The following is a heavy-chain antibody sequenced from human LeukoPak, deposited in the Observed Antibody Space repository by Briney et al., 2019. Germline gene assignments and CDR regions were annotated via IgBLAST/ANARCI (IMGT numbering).Heavy chain of an antibody. D-gene: IGHD6-19*01. CDR2: ISSSGSTI. J-gene: IGHJ4*02. CDR3: ASSQYSSGRYDGRH. CDR1: GFTFSDYY. Sequence: GGSLRLSCAASGFTFSDYYMSWIRQAPGKGLEWVSYISSSGSTIYYADSVKGRFTISRDNAKNSLYLQMNSLRAEDTAVYYCASSQYSSGRYDGRHWGQGTLVTVSS. V-gene: IGHV3-11*01.